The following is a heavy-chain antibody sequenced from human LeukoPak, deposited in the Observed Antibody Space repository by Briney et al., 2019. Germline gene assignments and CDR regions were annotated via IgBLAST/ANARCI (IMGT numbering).Heavy chain of an antibody. D-gene: IGHD2-15*01. CDR2: LSSSSTYV. CDR3: ARVRCSGGGCFYNFDY. J-gene: IGHJ4*02. V-gene: IGHV3-21*01. Sequence: GGSLRLSCAAPGFSLSSYAMSWVRQAPGKGLEWVSSLSSSSTYVYYADSVKGRFTISRDNAKNSLYLQMNSLRAEDTAVYYCARVRCSGGGCFYNFDYWGQGSLVTVSS. CDR1: GFSLSSYA.